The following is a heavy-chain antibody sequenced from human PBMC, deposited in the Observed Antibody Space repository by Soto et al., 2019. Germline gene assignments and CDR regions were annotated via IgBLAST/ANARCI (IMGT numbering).Heavy chain of an antibody. CDR2: ISESGAST. CDR3: ARDDRYYDSSGYNPLGY. J-gene: IGHJ4*02. D-gene: IGHD3-22*01. CDR1: GFTFSSYA. V-gene: IGHV3-23*01. Sequence: GGSLRLSCAASGFTFSSYAMSWVRQGPGKGLEWVSAISESGASTYYADSVKGRFTISRDNSKNTLYLQMNSLRAEDTAVYYCARDDRYYDSSGYNPLGYWGQGTLVTVSS.